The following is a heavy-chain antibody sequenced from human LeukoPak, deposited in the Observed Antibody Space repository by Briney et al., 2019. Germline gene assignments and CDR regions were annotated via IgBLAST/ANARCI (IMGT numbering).Heavy chain of an antibody. J-gene: IGHJ6*03. CDR3: AREGVSSWSYYYYYMDV. Sequence: SETLSLNCTVSGYSLSSGYYWGWIRQPPGKGLECIGTIYHSGSIYYIPSLKSRVTISVDTSKNQFSLKLSSVTAADTAVYYCAREGVSSWSYYYYYMDVWGKGTTVTVSS. CDR1: GYSLSSGYY. CDR2: IYHSGSI. V-gene: IGHV4-38-2*02. D-gene: IGHD6-13*01.